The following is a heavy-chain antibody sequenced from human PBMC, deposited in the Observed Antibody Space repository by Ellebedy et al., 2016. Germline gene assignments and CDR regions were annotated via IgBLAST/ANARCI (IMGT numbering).Heavy chain of an antibody. CDR2: INDSGST. CDR3: ARGRLGYSSSWYRDY. J-gene: IGHJ4*02. CDR1: GGSISSSNW. Sequence: SETLSLTCAVSGGSISSSNWWSWVRQAPGKGLEWIGEINDSGSTNYNPSLKSRVTMSVDTLKKQFSLRLSSVTAADTAVYYCARGRLGYSSSWYRDYWGQGTLVTVSP. D-gene: IGHD6-13*01. V-gene: IGHV4-4*02.